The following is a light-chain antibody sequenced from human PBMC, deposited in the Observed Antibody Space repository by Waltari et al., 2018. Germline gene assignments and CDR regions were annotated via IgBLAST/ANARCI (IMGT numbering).Light chain of an antibody. CDR2: YVS. J-gene: IGLJ2*01. CDR3: SSYITSSTLEL. CDR1: RTCPGGSNY. Sequence: QSALTQPASVSGSPGQSITFSCTATRTCPGGSNYVSSYQPHPGKAPNLMIYYVSNLPSGVSNRFSGSKSGNTASLTISGLQAEDEADYYCSSYITSSTLELFGGGTSLTVL. V-gene: IGLV2-14*03.